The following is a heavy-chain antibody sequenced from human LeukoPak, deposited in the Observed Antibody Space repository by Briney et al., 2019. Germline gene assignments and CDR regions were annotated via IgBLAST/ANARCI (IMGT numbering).Heavy chain of an antibody. J-gene: IGHJ4*02. Sequence: GGSLRLFCAASGFTFYNYAMSWVRQAPGKGLEWVGRIKSKTDGGTTDYAAPVKGRFTISRDESKKKMYLQMNSLKTEDRAVYYCAARYNWNDLAYWGQGTLVTVSS. CDR3: AARYNWNDLAY. CDR1: GFTFYNYA. CDR2: IKSKTDGGTT. D-gene: IGHD1-1*01. V-gene: IGHV3-15*01.